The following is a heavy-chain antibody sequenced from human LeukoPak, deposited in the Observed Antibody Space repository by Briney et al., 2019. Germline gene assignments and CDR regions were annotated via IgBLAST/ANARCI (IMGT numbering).Heavy chain of an antibody. Sequence: GGSLRLSCAASGFTFSSYGMHWVRQAPGKGLEWVAVIWYDGSNKYYADSVKGRFTISRDNSKNTLYPQMNSLRAEDTAVYYCARDLCSSTSCYYDYWGQGTLVTVSS. J-gene: IGHJ4*02. CDR3: ARDLCSSTSCYYDY. CDR2: IWYDGSNK. CDR1: GFTFSSYG. V-gene: IGHV3-33*01. D-gene: IGHD2-2*01.